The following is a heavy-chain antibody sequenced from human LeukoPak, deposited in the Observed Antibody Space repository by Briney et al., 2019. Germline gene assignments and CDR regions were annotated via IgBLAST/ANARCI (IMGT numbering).Heavy chain of an antibody. J-gene: IGHJ6*02. D-gene: IGHD6-13*01. CDR1: GYTFTDYY. V-gene: IGHV1-2*02. CDR2: ISPNSGGT. CDR3: ARIRAAGSGMDV. Sequence: ASVKVSCKASGYTFTDYYIHWVRQAPGQGFEWMGWISPNSGGTSYAQNFQGRVTLTRDTSISTAYMEVSRLTYDGTAVYYCARIRAAGSGMDVWGQGTTVTISS.